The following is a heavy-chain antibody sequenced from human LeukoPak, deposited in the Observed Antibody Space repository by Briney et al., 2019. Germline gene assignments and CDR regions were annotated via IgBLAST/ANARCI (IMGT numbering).Heavy chain of an antibody. D-gene: IGHD1-1*01. J-gene: IGHJ3*02. CDR3: ARHGNGAFDI. Sequence: SETLSLTCTVSGGSISSYYWSWIRQPPGKGLEWIGYIYDSGSTNYNPSLKSRVTISVDTSKNQFSLKLRFVTAADTAVYYCARHGNGAFDIWGQGTMVTVSS. V-gene: IGHV4-59*08. CDR1: GGSISSYY. CDR2: IYDSGST.